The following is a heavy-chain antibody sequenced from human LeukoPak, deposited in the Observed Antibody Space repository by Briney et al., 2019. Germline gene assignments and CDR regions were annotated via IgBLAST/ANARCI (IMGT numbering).Heavy chain of an antibody. CDR1: GYNFITYW. D-gene: IGHD2-15*01. CDR2: IYPGDSDT. V-gene: IGHV5-51*01. CDR3: ARQSCSGGNCYSRAFDI. J-gene: IGHJ3*02. Sequence: GESLKISCKGSGYNFITYWNAWVRQMPGKGLEWMGNIYPGDSDTRYSPSFQGQVSISADKSISTAYLHWSSLKASDTAMYYCARQSCSGGNCYSRAFDIWGQGTMVAVSS.